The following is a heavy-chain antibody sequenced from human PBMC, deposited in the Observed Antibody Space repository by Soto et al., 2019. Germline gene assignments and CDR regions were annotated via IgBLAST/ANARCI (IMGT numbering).Heavy chain of an antibody. CDR1: GFTVSSNY. CDR2: IYSGGST. D-gene: IGHD4-17*01. J-gene: IGHJ6*03. V-gene: IGHV3-66*01. CDR3: AREAHGDYLIYYYMDV. Sequence: GGSLRLSCAASGFTVSSNYMSWVRQAPGKGLEWVSVIYSGGSTYYADSVKGRFTISRDNSKNTLYLQMNSLRAEDTAVYYCAREAHGDYLIYYYMDVWGKGTTVTVSS.